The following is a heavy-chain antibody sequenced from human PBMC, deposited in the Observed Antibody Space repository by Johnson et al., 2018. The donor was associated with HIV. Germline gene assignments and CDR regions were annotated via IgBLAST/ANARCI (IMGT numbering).Heavy chain of an antibody. CDR3: AKTTVVTPNAFDI. V-gene: IGHV3-9*01. D-gene: IGHD4-23*01. CDR1: GFTFDDYA. Sequence: VQLVESGGGLVQPGRSLRLSCAASGFTFDDYAMHWVRQAPGKGLEWVSGISWNSGSIGYADSVKGRFTISRDNAKNSLYLQMNSLRAEDTALYYCAKTTVVTPNAFDIWGQGTMVTVSS. CDR2: ISWNSGSI. J-gene: IGHJ3*02.